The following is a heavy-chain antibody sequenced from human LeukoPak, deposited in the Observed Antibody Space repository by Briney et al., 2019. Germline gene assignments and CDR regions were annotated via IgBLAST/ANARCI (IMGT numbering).Heavy chain of an antibody. CDR3: TRGDYGGNPGDY. V-gene: IGHV3-49*04. CDR1: GFTFGDYA. J-gene: IGHJ4*02. CDR2: IRSKAYGGTT. D-gene: IGHD4-23*01. Sequence: PGGSLRLSCTASGFTFGDYAMSWVRQAPGEGLEWVGFIRSKAYGGTTEYAASVKGRFTISRDDSKSIAYLQMNSLKTEDTAVYYCTRGDYGGNPGDYWGQGTLVTVSS.